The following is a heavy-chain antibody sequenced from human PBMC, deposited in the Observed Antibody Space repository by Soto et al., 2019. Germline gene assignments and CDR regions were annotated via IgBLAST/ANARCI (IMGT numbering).Heavy chain of an antibody. CDR2: IYYSGST. Sequence: SETLSLTCTVSGGSISSGGYYWSWIRQHPGKGLEWIGYIYYSGSTYYNPSLKSRVTISVDTSKNQFSLKLSSVTAADTAVYYCARVGITISKFGPGGQETLVTVSS. J-gene: IGHJ5*02. V-gene: IGHV4-31*03. D-gene: IGHD3-10*01. CDR1: GGSISSGGYY. CDR3: ARVGITISKFGP.